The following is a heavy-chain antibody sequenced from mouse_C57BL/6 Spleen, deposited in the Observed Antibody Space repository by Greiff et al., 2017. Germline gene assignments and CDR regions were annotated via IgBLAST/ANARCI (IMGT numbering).Heavy chain of an antibody. J-gene: IGHJ4*01. CDR2: IDPSDSYT. Sequence: VQLQQPGAELVKPGASVKLSCKASGYTFTSYWMQWVKQRPGQGLEWIGEIDPSDSYTNYNQKFKGKATLTVDTSSSTAYMQLSSLTSEDSAVYYCARSGYDNYAMDYWGQGTSVTVSS. CDR1: GYTFTSYW. CDR3: ARSGYDNYAMDY. D-gene: IGHD2-2*01. V-gene: IGHV1-50*01.